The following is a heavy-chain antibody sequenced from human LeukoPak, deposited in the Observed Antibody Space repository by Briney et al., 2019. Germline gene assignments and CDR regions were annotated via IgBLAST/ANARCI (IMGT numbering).Heavy chain of an antibody. Sequence: GSLRLSCAASGFTSRNYEMNWVRQPPGKGLEWIGEIYHSGSTNYNPSLKSRVTISVDKSKNQFSLKLGSVTAADTAVYYCARDSGSYYYYMDVWGKGTTVTVSS. CDR2: IYHSGST. CDR1: GFTSRNYEM. D-gene: IGHD3-10*01. V-gene: IGHV4-4*02. CDR3: ARDSGSYYYYMDV. J-gene: IGHJ6*03.